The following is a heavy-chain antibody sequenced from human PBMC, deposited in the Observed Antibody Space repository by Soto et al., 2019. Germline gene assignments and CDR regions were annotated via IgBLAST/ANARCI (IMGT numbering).Heavy chain of an antibody. CDR1: GFTFSSYW. CDR2: INSDGSST. J-gene: IGHJ4*02. D-gene: IGHD2-15*01. Sequence: EVQLVESGGGLVQPGGSLRLSCAASGFTFSSYWMHWVRQVPGKGLVWVSRINSDGSSTGYADSVMGRFTISRDNAKNTLYXQMNSLRAEDTAVXXCARDQGYCSGGSCYVAGYWGQGTLVTVSS. CDR3: ARDQGYCSGGSCYVAGY. V-gene: IGHV3-74*01.